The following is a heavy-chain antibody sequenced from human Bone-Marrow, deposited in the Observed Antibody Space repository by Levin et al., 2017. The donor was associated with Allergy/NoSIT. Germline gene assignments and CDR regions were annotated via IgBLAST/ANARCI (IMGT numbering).Heavy chain of an antibody. CDR3: AGGWFGELLSH. CDR1: GFTVSSNY. V-gene: IGHV3-53*01. D-gene: IGHD3-10*01. J-gene: IGHJ4*02. CDR2: IYSGGST. Sequence: GESLKISCAASGFTVSSNYMSWVRQAPGKGPEWVSVIYSGGSTYYADSVKGRFTISRDNSKNTLYLQMNSLRAEDTAVYYWAGGWFGELLSHWGQGTLVTVSS.